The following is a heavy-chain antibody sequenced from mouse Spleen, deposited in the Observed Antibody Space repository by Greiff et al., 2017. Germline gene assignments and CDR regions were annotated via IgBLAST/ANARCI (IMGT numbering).Heavy chain of an antibody. V-gene: IGHV1-14*01. J-gene: IGHJ3*01. D-gene: IGHD2-14*01. CDR2: INPYNDGT. CDR3: ARYYRYDEGTWFAY. Sequence: EVQLVESGPELVKPGASVKMSCKASGYTFTSYVMHWVKQKPGQGLEWIGYINPYNDGTKYNEKFKGKATLTSDKSSSTAYMELSSLTSEDSAVYYCARYYRYDEGTWFAYWGQGTLVTVSA. CDR1: GYTFTSYV.